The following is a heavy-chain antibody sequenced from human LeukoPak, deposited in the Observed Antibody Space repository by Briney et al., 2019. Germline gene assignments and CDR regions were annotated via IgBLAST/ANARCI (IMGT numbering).Heavy chain of an antibody. CDR3: ARDIGSGSYSFDY. Sequence: GGSLRLSWAASGFTFSSYSMNWVRQAPGKGLEWVANIKQDGSEKYYVDSVKGRFTISRDNAKNSLYLQMNSLRAEGTAVYYCARDIGSGSYSFDYWGQGTLVTVSS. J-gene: IGHJ4*02. D-gene: IGHD1-26*01. V-gene: IGHV3-7*01. CDR2: IKQDGSEK. CDR1: GFTFSSYS.